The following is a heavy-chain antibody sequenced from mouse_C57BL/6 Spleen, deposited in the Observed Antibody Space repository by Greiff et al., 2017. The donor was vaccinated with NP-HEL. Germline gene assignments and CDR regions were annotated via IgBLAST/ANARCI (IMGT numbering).Heavy chain of an antibody. CDR2: IRSKSSNYAT. D-gene: IGHD2-3*01. Sequence: EVQLVESGGGLVQPKGSLKLSCAASVFTFHPSALHCFRPAPGKGLEWVARIRSKSSNYATYYADSVKDRFTISRDDSQSMLYLQMNNLKTEDTAMYYCVRGWLLRRWYFDVWGTGTTVTVSS. CDR1: VFTFHPSA. J-gene: IGHJ1*03. V-gene: IGHV10-3*02. CDR3: VRGWLLRRWYFDV.